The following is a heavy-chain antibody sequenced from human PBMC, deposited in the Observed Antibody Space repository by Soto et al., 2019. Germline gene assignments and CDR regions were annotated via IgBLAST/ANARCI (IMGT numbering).Heavy chain of an antibody. D-gene: IGHD3-22*01. J-gene: IGHJ4*02. CDR2: ISYDGSNK. Sequence: GGSLRLSCAASGFTFSSYGMHWVRQAPGKGLEWVAVISYDGSNKYYADSVKGRFTISRDNSKNTLYLQMNSLRAEDTAVYYCAKVRTNYYDSSGYYYDYWGQGTLVTVSS. V-gene: IGHV3-30*18. CDR1: GFTFSSYG. CDR3: AKVRTNYYDSSGYYYDY.